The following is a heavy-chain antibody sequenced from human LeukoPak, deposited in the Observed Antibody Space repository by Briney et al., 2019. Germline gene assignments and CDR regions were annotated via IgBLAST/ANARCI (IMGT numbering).Heavy chain of an antibody. CDR3: ARADYGSGSSSSGGLDV. V-gene: IGHV4-59*01. D-gene: IGHD3-10*01. CDR1: GGSISSYY. Sequence: SETLSLTCTVSGGSISSYYWSWIRQPPGKGLEWIGYIYYGGSTNYNPSLKSRVTISIDTSKNQFSLNLISVTAADTAVYYCARADYGSGSSSSGGLDVWGQGTTVTVSS. CDR2: IYYGGST. J-gene: IGHJ6*02.